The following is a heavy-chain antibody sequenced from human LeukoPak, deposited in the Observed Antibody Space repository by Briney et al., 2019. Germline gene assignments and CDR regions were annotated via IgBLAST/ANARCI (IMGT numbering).Heavy chain of an antibody. CDR3: ARHVRSYYHNGFDP. V-gene: IGHV4-34*01. CDR2: INHSGST. CDR1: GGSFSGYY. J-gene: IGHJ5*02. D-gene: IGHD3-10*01. Sequence: PSETLSLTCAVYGGSFSGYYWSWIRQPPGKWLEWIGEINHSGSTNYNPSLKSRVTISVDTSKNQFSLKLSSVTAADTAVYYCARHVRSYYHNGFDPWGQGTLVTVSS.